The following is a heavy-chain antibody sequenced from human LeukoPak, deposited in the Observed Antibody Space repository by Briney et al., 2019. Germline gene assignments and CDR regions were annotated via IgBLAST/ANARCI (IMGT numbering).Heavy chain of an antibody. CDR2: IYPGDSDT. V-gene: IGHV5-51*01. D-gene: IGHD3-16*01. CDR1: GYTFATSW. J-gene: IGHJ4*02. CDR3: ARQAGGFDY. Sequence: GESLKISCKVSGYTFATSWIGWVRQMPGKGLEWMGLIYPGDSDTIYSPSFRGQVTFSVDKSIGTAYLQWSSLKASDTAMYYCARQAGGFDYWGQGTLVTVSS.